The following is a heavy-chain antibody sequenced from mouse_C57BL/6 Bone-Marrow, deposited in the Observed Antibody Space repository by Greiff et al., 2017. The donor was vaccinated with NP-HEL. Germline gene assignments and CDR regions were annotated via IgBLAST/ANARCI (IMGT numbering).Heavy chain of an antibody. CDR3: ARPLYYGGPMDY. Sequence: VQLQQPGAELVMPGASVKLSCKASGYTFTSYWMHWVKQRPGQGLEWIGEIDPSDSYTNYNQKFKGKSTLTVDKSSSTAYMQLSSLTSEDSAVYYCARPLYYGGPMDYWGQGTSVTVSS. CDR1: GYTFTSYW. J-gene: IGHJ4*01. CDR2: IDPSDSYT. V-gene: IGHV1-69*01. D-gene: IGHD1-2*01.